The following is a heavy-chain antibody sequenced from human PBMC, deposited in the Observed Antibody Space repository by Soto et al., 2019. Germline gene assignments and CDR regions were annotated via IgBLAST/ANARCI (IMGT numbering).Heavy chain of an antibody. CDR3: AKYIVVVVAATSPFDY. Sequence: GGSLRLSCAASGFTFSSYAMSWVRQAPGKGLEWVSAISGSGGSTYYADSVKGRFTISRDNSKNTLYLQMNSLRAEDTAVYYCAKYIVVVVAATSPFDYWGQGTLVTVSS. V-gene: IGHV3-23*01. J-gene: IGHJ4*02. CDR1: GFTFSSYA. D-gene: IGHD2-15*01. CDR2: ISGSGGST.